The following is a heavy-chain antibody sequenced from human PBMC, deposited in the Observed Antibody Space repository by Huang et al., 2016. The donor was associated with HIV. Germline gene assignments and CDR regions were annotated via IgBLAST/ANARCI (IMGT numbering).Heavy chain of an antibody. D-gene: IGHD3-16*01. J-gene: IGHJ4*02. Sequence: QVQVVESGGGVVQPGGSLRLSCAPSKFTFNNHDMHWVRQAPGKGLEWVACIRREGSLKYYGDSVKGRFTISRDNSRNTVYLQMTDLRADDTSVFYCVRGHSYELGFFFEHWGQGTLVTVSS. CDR2: IRREGSLK. CDR1: KFTFNNHD. CDR3: VRGHSYELGFFFEH. V-gene: IGHV3-30*02.